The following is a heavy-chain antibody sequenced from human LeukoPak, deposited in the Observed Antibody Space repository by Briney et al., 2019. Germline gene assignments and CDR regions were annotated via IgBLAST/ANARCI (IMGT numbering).Heavy chain of an antibody. D-gene: IGHD3-22*01. J-gene: IGHJ3*02. CDR1: AGSITGGDYY. CDR2: IYYSGST. Sequence: SQTLSLTCTVSAGSITGGDYYWTWIRQPPGKGLEWIGYIYYSGSTDYNPSLKSRVTISVDTSKNQFSLKLSSVTAADTAVYYCARDAAYYDSSGYGAFDIWGQGTMVTVSS. CDR3: ARDAAYYDSSGYGAFDI. V-gene: IGHV4-31*03.